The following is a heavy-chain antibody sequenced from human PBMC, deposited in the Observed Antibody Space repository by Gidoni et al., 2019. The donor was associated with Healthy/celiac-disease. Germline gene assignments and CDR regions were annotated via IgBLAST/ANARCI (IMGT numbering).Heavy chain of an antibody. CDR1: GFTFSSYS. Sequence: EVQLVESGGGLVKPGGSLRLSCAASGFTFSSYSMNWVRQAPGKGLEWVSSISSSSSYIYYADSVKGRFTISRDNAKNSLYLQMNSLRAEDTAVYYCARISPYYDFWSGYYKDGNKYYYYGMDVWGQGTTVTVSS. CDR3: ARISPYYDFWSGYYKDGNKYYYYGMDV. D-gene: IGHD3-3*01. CDR2: ISSSSSYI. V-gene: IGHV3-21*01. J-gene: IGHJ6*02.